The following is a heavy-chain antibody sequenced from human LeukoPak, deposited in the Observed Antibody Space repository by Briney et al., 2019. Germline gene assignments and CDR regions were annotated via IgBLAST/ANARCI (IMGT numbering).Heavy chain of an antibody. CDR3: ARDCGGDCYSFDY. CDR2: IYYTAST. J-gene: IGHJ4*02. V-gene: IGHV4-39*07. Sequence: SETLSLTCAVSGASISGSGYYLGWLRQPPGKGLERFGNIYYTASTYYNASLQSRVTISVDTSKNQFSLKLSSVTAADTAVYYCARDCGGDCYSFDYWGQGILVTVSS. D-gene: IGHD2-21*02. CDR1: GASISGSGYY.